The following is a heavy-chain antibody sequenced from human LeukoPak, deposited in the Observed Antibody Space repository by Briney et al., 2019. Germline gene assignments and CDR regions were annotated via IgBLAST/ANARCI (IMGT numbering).Heavy chain of an antibody. D-gene: IGHD5-12*01. CDR1: GYSISSGYY. Sequence: KSSETLSLTCTVSGYSISSGYYWGWIRQPPGKGLEWIGSIYHSGSTYYNPSLKSRVTISVDTSKNQFSLKLSSVTAADTAVYYCARAGYSGYVNGFDPGGQGTLVTVPS. V-gene: IGHV4-38-2*02. CDR2: IYHSGST. CDR3: ARAGYSGYVNGFDP. J-gene: IGHJ5*02.